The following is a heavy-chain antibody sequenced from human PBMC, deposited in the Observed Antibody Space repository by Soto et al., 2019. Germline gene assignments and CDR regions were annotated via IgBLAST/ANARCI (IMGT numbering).Heavy chain of an antibody. CDR1: GGTFSSYA. CDR2: IIPIFGTA. CDR3: ARASLSSGDYPPWGIYYYYGMDV. D-gene: IGHD4-17*01. Sequence: SVKVSCKASGGTFSSYAISWVRQAPGQGLEWMGGIIPIFGTANYAQKFQGRVTITADESTSTAYMELSSLRSEDTAVYYCARASLSSGDYPPWGIYYYYGMDVWGQGMTVTVSS. V-gene: IGHV1-69*13. J-gene: IGHJ6*02.